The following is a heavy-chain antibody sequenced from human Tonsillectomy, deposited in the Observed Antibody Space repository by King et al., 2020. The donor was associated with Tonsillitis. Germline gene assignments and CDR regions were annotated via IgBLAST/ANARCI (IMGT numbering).Heavy chain of an antibody. D-gene: IGHD3-16*01. CDR1: GFTFSSYW. V-gene: IGHV3-7*01. J-gene: IGHJ3*02. CDR2: INQDGSEK. Sequence: VQLVESGGGLVQPGGSLRLSCAASGFTFSSYWMSWVRQAPGKGLEWVANINQDGSEKYYVESVKGRFTISRDNAKNSLYLQMNSLRAEDTAVYYCARDPLGANTFDIWGQGTMVTVSS. CDR3: ARDPLGANTFDI.